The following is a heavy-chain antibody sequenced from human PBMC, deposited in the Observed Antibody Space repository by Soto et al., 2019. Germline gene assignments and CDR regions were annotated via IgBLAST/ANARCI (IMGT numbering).Heavy chain of an antibody. CDR2: INPSGGST. Sequence: QVQLVQSGAEVKKPGASVKVSCKASGYTFTTYYMHWVRQAPGQGLEWMGIINPSGGSTSYAQKCQGRVTMTRDTSTSTVYMELSSLRSEDTAVYYCAILSLELLAGYFDYWGQGTLVTVSS. CDR3: AILSLELLAGYFDY. J-gene: IGHJ4*02. D-gene: IGHD1-7*01. V-gene: IGHV1-46*01. CDR1: GYTFTTYY.